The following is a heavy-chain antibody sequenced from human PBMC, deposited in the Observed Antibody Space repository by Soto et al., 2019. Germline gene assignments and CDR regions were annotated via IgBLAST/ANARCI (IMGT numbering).Heavy chain of an antibody. CDR1: GFTFSSYG. CDR3: AKDLGLGLDY. Sequence: QVQLVESGGGVVQPGRSLRLSCAASGFTFSSYGMHWVRQAPGKGLEWVAVISYDGSNKYYADSVKGRFTISRDNSKNTLYLQMNSLRAEDTAVYYCAKDLGLGLDYWGQGTPVTVSS. D-gene: IGHD3-9*01. V-gene: IGHV3-30*18. CDR2: ISYDGSNK. J-gene: IGHJ4*02.